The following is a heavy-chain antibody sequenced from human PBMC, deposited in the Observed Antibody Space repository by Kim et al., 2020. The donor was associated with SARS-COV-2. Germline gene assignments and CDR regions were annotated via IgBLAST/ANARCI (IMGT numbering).Heavy chain of an antibody. D-gene: IGHD2-15*01. J-gene: IGHJ6*02. Sequence: GGSLRLSCAASGFTFDDYAMHWVRQAPGKGLEWVSGISWNSGSIGYADSVKGRFTISRDNAKNSLYLQMNSLRAEDTALYYCAKDTGCSGGSCYSWDYYYCMDVWGQGTTVTVSS. CDR2: ISWNSGSI. CDR3: AKDTGCSGGSCYSWDYYYCMDV. V-gene: IGHV3-9*01. CDR1: GFTFDDYA.